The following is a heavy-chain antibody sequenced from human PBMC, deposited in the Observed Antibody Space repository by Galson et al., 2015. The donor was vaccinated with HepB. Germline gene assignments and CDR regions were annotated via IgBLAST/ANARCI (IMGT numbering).Heavy chain of an antibody. CDR2: IKPSSGGT. D-gene: IGHD6-19*01. CDR3: ARASVAADNWFDP. J-gene: IGHJ5*02. CDR1: GDTITSHY. V-gene: IGHV1-2*06. Sequence: SVKVSCKASGDTITSHYIHWVRQAPGQGLEWMGRIKPSSGGTKYAQKFQDRVTMTWDTSISSAYMELTRLRSDDTAVYYCARASVAADNWFDPWGQGTLVTVSS.